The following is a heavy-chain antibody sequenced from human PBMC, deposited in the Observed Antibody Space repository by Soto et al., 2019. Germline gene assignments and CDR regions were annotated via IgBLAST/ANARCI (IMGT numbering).Heavy chain of an antibody. V-gene: IGHV4-31*03. CDR2: IYYSGST. D-gene: IGHD5-18*01. CDR3: ARGIQLWSYFDY. CDR1: GGSISSGGYY. Sequence: SETLSLTCTVSGGSISSGGYYWGWIRQHPGKGLEWIGYIYYSGSTYYNPSLKSRVTISVDTSKNQFSLKLSSVTAADTAVYSCARGIQLWSYFDYWGQGTLVTVSP. J-gene: IGHJ4*02.